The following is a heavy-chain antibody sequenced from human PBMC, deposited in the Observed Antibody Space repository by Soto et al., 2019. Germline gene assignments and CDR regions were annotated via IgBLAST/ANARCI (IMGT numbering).Heavy chain of an antibody. CDR1: GFTFSSYA. CDR3: AKDQRWGRLGELSLGDDAFDI. D-gene: IGHD3-16*02. Sequence: GGSLRLSCAAPGFTFSSYAMSWVRQAPGKGLEWVSAISGSGGSTYYADSVKGRFTISRDNSKNTLYLQMNSLRAEDTAVYYCAKDQRWGRLGELSLGDDAFDIWGQGTMVTVSS. CDR2: ISGSGGST. J-gene: IGHJ3*02. V-gene: IGHV3-23*01.